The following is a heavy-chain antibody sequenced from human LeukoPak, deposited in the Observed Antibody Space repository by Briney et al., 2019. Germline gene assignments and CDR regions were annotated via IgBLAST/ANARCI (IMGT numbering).Heavy chain of an antibody. Sequence: GGSLRLSCAASGFTFSSCAMSWVRQAPGKGLEWVSAISGSGGSTYYADSVKGRFTISRDNSKNTLYLQMNSLRAEDTAVYYCANSGGATYYYYYYGMDVWGQGTTVTVSS. V-gene: IGHV3-23*01. J-gene: IGHJ6*02. D-gene: IGHD3-10*01. CDR3: ANSGGATYYYYYYGMDV. CDR2: ISGSGGST. CDR1: GFTFSSCA.